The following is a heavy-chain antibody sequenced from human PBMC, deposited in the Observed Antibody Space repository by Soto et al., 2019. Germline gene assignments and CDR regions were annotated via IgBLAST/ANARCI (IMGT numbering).Heavy chain of an antibody. CDR1: GFTFSSYG. J-gene: IGHJ6*02. D-gene: IGHD5-18*01. CDR3: ARDQGYSYGFYYYGMDV. Sequence: GGSLRLSCAASGFTFSSYGMHWVRQAPGKGLEWVAVIWYDGSNKYYADSVKGRFTISRDNSKNTLYLQMNSLRAEDTAVYYCARDQGYSYGFYYYGMDVWGQGTTVTSP. V-gene: IGHV3-33*01. CDR2: IWYDGSNK.